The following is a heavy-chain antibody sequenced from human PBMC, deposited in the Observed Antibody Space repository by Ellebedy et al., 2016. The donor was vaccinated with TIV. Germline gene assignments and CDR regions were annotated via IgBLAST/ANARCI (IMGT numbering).Heavy chain of an antibody. Sequence: GESLKISCAASGFTFSSYAMSWVRQAPGKGLAWVSAISDSGGRTYYVDSVKGRFTISRDNSKNTLYLQIDSLRADDTAIYYCAKDPWGVGPAFDIWGQGTMVTVSS. CDR3: AKDPWGVGPAFDI. CDR1: GFTFSSYA. J-gene: IGHJ3*02. V-gene: IGHV3-23*01. CDR2: ISDSGGRT. D-gene: IGHD1-26*01.